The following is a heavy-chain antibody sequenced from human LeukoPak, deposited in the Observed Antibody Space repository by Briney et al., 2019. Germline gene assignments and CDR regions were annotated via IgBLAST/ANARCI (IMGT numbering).Heavy chain of an antibody. J-gene: IGHJ1*01. V-gene: IGHV3-53*01. CDR1: GGSISSNY. Sequence: ETLSLTCTVSGGSISSNYMSWVRQAPGKGLEWVSLIHRDDTYYADSVKGRFTISRDNSKNTLYLQMNSLRAEDTAVYYCARDGSSRSLQYWGQGTLVTVSS. CDR3: ARDGSSRSLQY. CDR2: IHRDDT.